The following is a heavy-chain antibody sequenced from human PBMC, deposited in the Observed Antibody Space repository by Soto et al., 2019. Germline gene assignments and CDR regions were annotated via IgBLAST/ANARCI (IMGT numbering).Heavy chain of an antibody. Sequence: GGSLRLSCAASGFTFSSYAMHWVRQAPGKGLEWVAVISYDGSNKYYADSVKGRFTISRDNSKNTLYLQMNSLRAEDTAVYYCARSPYSSGWYDYWGQGTLVTVSS. J-gene: IGHJ4*02. D-gene: IGHD6-19*01. CDR3: ARSPYSSGWYDY. CDR1: GFTFSSYA. V-gene: IGHV3-30-3*01. CDR2: ISYDGSNK.